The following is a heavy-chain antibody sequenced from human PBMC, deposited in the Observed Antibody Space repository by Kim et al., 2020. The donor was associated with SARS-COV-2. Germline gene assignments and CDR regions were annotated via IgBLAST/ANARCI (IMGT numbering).Heavy chain of an antibody. J-gene: IGHJ4*02. CDR3: ASDNYDFWSGYPTDY. V-gene: IGHV1-69*04. Sequence: QKFQGRVTITADKSTSTAYMELSSLRSEDTAVYYCASDNYDFWSGYPTDYWGQGTLVTVSS. D-gene: IGHD3-3*01.